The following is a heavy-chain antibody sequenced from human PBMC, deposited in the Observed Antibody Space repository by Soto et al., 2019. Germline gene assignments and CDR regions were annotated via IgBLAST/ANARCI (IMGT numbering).Heavy chain of an antibody. CDR3: AGSGCSGGSCYTYYFDY. CDR1: GYTFTSYG. D-gene: IGHD2-15*01. CDR2: ISAYNGNT. Sequence: QVQLVQSGAEVKKPGASVKVSCKASGYTFTSYGISWVRQAPGQGLEWMGWISAYNGNTNYARKLQGRGTMTTDTTSSXXYMELRSLRSADTAVYYCAGSGCSGGSCYTYYFDYWGQGTLVTVSS. J-gene: IGHJ4*02. V-gene: IGHV1-18*01.